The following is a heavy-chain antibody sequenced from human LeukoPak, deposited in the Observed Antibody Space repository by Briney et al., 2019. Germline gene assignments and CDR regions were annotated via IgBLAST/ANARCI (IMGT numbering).Heavy chain of an antibody. Sequence: GGSLRLSCAASGFNFIDYSMNWVRHAPGKGLEWISYIGISSGNTKYADSVKGRFTISRDKARNSQYLQMNSLRVEDTAVYYCARDHRYAFDNWGHGTLVTVSS. CDR2: IGISSGNT. CDR1: GFNFIDYS. J-gene: IGHJ4*01. CDR3: ARDHRYAFDN. D-gene: IGHD5-12*01. V-gene: IGHV3-48*01.